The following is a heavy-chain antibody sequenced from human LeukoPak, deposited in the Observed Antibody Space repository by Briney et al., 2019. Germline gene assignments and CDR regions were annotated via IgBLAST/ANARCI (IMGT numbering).Heavy chain of an antibody. CDR2: IKSNVNGGTI. CDR3: TTWDYVDY. Sequence: GGSLRLSCVGSRFTFSNAWMSWVRQAPGKGLEWVGRIKSNVNGGTIDYAPPVKGRFIISRDDSKDTLYLYMSSLKIEDTAVYYCTTWDYVDYWGQGTVVTVSS. J-gene: IGHJ4*02. D-gene: IGHD1-26*01. V-gene: IGHV3-15*01. CDR1: RFTFSNAW.